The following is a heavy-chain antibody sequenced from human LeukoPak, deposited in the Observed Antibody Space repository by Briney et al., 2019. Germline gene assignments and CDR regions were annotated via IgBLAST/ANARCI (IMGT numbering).Heavy chain of an antibody. V-gene: IGHV3-30*03. Sequence: GGSLRLSCAASGFTFSSYGMHWVRQAPGKGLEWVAVISYDGSNKYYADSVKGRFTISRDNSKNTLYLQMNSLRAEDTAVYYCGGPGSTSHFDYWGQGTLVTVSS. J-gene: IGHJ4*02. CDR3: GGPGSTSHFDY. CDR2: ISYDGSNK. CDR1: GFTFSSYG.